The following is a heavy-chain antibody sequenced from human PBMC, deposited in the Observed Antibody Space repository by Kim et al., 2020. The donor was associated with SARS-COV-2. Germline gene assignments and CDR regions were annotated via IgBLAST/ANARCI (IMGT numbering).Heavy chain of an antibody. CDR3: AREGGGGYYYYMDV. CDR2: IYYSGST. J-gene: IGHJ6*03. D-gene: IGHD3-16*01. Sequence: SETLSLTCTVSGGSISSYYWSWIRQPPGKGLEWIGYIYYSGSTNYNPSLKSRVTISVDTSKNQFSLKLSSVTAADTAVYYCAREGGGGYYYYMDVWGKGTTVTVSS. V-gene: IGHV4-59*01. CDR1: GGSISSYY.